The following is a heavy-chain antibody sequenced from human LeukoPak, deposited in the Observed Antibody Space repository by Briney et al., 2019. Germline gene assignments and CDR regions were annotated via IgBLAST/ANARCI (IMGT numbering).Heavy chain of an antibody. J-gene: IGHJ4*02. CDR3: ARVTTGDYCDSSGIYYFDY. CDR1: GGSFSGYY. V-gene: IGHV4-34*01. Sequence: SETLSLTCAVYGGSFSGYYWSWIRQPPGKGLEWIGEINHSGSTNYNPSLKSRVTISVDRSKNQFSLKLSSVTAADTAVYYCARVTTGDYCDSSGIYYFDYWGQGTLVTVSS. D-gene: IGHD3-22*01. CDR2: INHSGST.